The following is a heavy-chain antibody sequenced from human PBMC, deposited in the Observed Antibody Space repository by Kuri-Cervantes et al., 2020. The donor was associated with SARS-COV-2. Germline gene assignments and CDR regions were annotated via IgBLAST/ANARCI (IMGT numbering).Heavy chain of an antibody. V-gene: IGHV1-18*01. CDR1: GYNFTSYG. CDR3: ARDCSSGSCRSNFNY. Sequence: ASVKVSCKACGYNFTSYGINWVGQAPVQGLGWMGWISGYNGNTNYAQKFQGRVTMATDTSTSTAYMDLRSLTSDDTAVYFCARDCSSGSCRSNFNYWGQGTLVTVSS. CDR2: ISGYNGNT. D-gene: IGHD2-15*01. J-gene: IGHJ4*02.